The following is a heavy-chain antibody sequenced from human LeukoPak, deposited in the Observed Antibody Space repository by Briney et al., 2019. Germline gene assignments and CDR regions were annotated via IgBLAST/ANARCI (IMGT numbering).Heavy chain of an antibody. CDR2: ISYDGSNK. CDR1: GFTFSSYA. D-gene: IGHD2-2*01. Sequence: GRSLRLSCAASGFTFSSYAMHWVRQAPGKGLEWVAVISYDGSNKYYADSVKGRFTISRDNSKNTLYLQMNSLRAEDTAVYYCAREACSSTSCYDYWGQGTLVTVSS. CDR3: AREACSSTSCYDY. V-gene: IGHV3-30-3*01. J-gene: IGHJ4*02.